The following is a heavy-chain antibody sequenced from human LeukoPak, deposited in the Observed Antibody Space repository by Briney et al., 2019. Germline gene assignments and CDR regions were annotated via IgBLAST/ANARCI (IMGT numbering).Heavy chain of an antibody. CDR2: IYYSGST. V-gene: IGHV4-59*08. D-gene: IGHD3-22*01. J-gene: IGHJ4*02. CDR3: ARHGYRGYYDSSGFPDY. Sequence: PSETLSLTCTVSGGSISSYYWSWIRQPPGKGLDWIGYIYYSGSTNYNPSLKSRVTISVDTSKNQFSLKLSSVTAADTAVYYCARHGYRGYYDSSGFPDYWGQGTLVTVSS. CDR1: GGSISSYY.